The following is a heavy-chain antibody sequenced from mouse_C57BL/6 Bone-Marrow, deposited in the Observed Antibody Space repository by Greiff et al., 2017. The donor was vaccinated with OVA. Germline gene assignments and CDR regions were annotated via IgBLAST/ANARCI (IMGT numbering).Heavy chain of an antibody. CDR3: ARDAKVYDGYYYWYCDV. V-gene: IGHV7-1*01. D-gene: IGHD2-3*01. CDR1: GFTFSDFY. CDR2: SRNKANDYTT. Sequence: EVMLVESGGGLVQSGRSLRLSCATSGFTFSDFYMEWVRQAPGKGLAWIAASRNKANDYTTEYSASVKGRFLVSRDTSQSILYLQMNALRAEDTAIYYCARDAKVYDGYYYWYCDVWGTGTTVTVSS. J-gene: IGHJ1*03.